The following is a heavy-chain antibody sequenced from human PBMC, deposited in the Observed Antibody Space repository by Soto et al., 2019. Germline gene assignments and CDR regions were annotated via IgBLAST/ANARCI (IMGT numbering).Heavy chain of an antibody. Sequence: QVQLVQSGAEVKKPGASVKVSCKASGYTFTSYAMHWVRQAPGQRLEWMGWINAGNGNTKYSQKFQGRVTITRDTSASTAYMELSRLRSADTAVYYCARDPGSGYGYNWGQGTLVTVSS. CDR2: INAGNGNT. D-gene: IGHD5-18*01. CDR3: ARDPGSGYGYN. CDR1: GYTFTSYA. V-gene: IGHV1-3*01. J-gene: IGHJ4*02.